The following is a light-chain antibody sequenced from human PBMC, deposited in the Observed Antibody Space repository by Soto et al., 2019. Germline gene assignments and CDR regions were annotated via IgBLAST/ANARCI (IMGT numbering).Light chain of an antibody. V-gene: IGKV3-15*01. J-gene: IGKJ4*01. CDR3: QQYKNWSLT. Sequence: EIVMTQSPATLSVSPGGRDTLSCRASQSVSSTLAWYQQKPGQAPRLLIYGASTRATGFPARFSGSGSGTEFTLTISSLQSEDFAVYYCQQYKNWSLTFGGGTRVEIK. CDR1: QSVSST. CDR2: GAS.